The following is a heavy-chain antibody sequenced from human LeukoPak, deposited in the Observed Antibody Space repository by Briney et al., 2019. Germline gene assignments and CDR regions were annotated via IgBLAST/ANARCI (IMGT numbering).Heavy chain of an antibody. Sequence: PSETLSLTCAVYGGSFSGYYWSWIRQPPGKGLEWIGEINHSGSTNYNPSLKSRVTISVATSKNQFSLKLSSVTAADTAVYYCARGIGGYDFPNWFDPWGQGTLVTVSS. CDR2: INHSGST. CDR3: ARGIGGYDFPNWFDP. J-gene: IGHJ5*02. V-gene: IGHV4-34*01. CDR1: GGSFSGYY. D-gene: IGHD5-12*01.